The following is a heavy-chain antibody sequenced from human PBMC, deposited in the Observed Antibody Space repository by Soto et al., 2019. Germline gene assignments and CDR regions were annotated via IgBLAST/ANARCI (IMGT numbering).Heavy chain of an antibody. J-gene: IGHJ4*02. CDR2: INKSGGSR. Sequence: EVLLLESGGGLVPRGGSLRLSCEASGFTFNTFTMSWVRQAPGRGLEWVSRINKSGGSRHYSDSVRGRFTVSRDNSKNTLFLQINSLRDEDTAIYYCAKGAEMPTIPFDYWGQGALVTVSS. V-gene: IGHV3-23*01. D-gene: IGHD1-1*01. CDR1: GFTFNTFT. CDR3: AKGAEMPTIPFDY.